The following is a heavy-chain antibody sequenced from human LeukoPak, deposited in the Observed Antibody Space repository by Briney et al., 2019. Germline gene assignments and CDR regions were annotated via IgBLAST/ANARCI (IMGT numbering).Heavy chain of an antibody. D-gene: IGHD6-13*01. CDR3: ASALPFQLVH. CDR1: GYTFTSYG. CDR2: ISAYNGNT. Sequence: ASVKVSCKASGYTFTSYGISWVRQAPGQGLEWMGWISAYNGNTNYAQKLQGRVTLTTDTSTSAAYMELRSLRSDDTAVYYCASALPFQLVHWGQGTLVTVSS. J-gene: IGHJ4*02. V-gene: IGHV1-18*01.